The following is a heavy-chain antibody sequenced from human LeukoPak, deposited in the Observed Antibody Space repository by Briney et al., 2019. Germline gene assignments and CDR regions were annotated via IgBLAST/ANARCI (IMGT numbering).Heavy chain of an antibody. CDR2: IYYSGST. Sequence: SETLSLTCTVSGGSISSYYWSWIRQPPGKGLEWIGYIYYSGSTNYNPSLKSRVTISVDTSKNQFSLKLSSVTAADTAVYYCARYGSGSYYKDYYYYYMDVWGKGTTVTVSS. CDR3: ARYGSGSYYKDYYYYYMDV. CDR1: GGSISSYY. V-gene: IGHV4-59*01. J-gene: IGHJ6*03. D-gene: IGHD3-10*01.